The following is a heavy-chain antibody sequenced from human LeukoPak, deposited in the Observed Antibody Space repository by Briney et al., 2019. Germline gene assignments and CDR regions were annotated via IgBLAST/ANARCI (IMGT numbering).Heavy chain of an antibody. CDR3: AREIVGATTWAFDI. J-gene: IGHJ3*02. CDR1: GGSISSYY. CDR2: IYYSGST. V-gene: IGHV4-59*01. D-gene: IGHD1-26*01. Sequence: SETLSLTCTVSGGSISSYYWSWIRQPPGKGLEWIGYIYYSGSTNYNPSLKSRVTISVDTSKSQFSLKLGSVTAADTAVYYCAREIVGATTWAFDIWGQGTMVTVSS.